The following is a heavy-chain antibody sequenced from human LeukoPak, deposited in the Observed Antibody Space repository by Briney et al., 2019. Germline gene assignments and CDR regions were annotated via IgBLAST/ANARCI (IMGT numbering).Heavy chain of an antibody. V-gene: IGHV1-3*01. CDR2: INAGNGNT. CDR3: ARGGYCSGGSCPRNWFDP. J-gene: IGHJ5*02. Sequence: ASVKVSCKASGGTFSSYAISWVRQAPGQGLEWMGWINAGNGNTKYSQKFQGRVTITRDTSASTAYMELSSLRSEDTAVYYCARGGYCSGGSCPRNWFDPWGQGTLVTVSS. CDR1: GGTFSSYA. D-gene: IGHD2-15*01.